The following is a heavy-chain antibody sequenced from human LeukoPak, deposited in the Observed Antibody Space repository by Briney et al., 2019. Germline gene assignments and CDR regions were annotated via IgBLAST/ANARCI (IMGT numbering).Heavy chain of an antibody. CDR3: ARDSDRVCDY. CDR1: GFTFSSYS. Sequence: PGGSLRLSCAASGFTFSSYSMNWVRQAPGKGLEWVANIKQDGSEKSYVDSVKGRFTISRDNAKNSLYLQMNSLRAEDTAVYYCARDSDRVCDYWGQGTLVTVSS. J-gene: IGHJ4*02. D-gene: IGHD5/OR15-5a*01. V-gene: IGHV3-7*01. CDR2: IKQDGSEK.